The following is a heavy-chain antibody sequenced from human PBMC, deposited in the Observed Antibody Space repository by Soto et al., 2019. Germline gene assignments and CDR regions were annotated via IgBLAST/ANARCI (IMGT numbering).Heavy chain of an antibody. CDR3: ARGPCTTSYCSRTFDF. J-gene: IGHJ4*02. D-gene: IGHD2-8*01. V-gene: IGHV3-7*01. Sequence: WLSLRIAWYTFLFTSSDHWLSWLAQAPGKGLEWVANIKQDGSEKYYLDSVKGRFSISRDSAKKSLYLQMNSLRAEDTAVYYCARGPCTTSYCSRTFDFWGRGTLVTVSS. CDR1: LFTSSDHW. CDR2: IKQDGSEK.